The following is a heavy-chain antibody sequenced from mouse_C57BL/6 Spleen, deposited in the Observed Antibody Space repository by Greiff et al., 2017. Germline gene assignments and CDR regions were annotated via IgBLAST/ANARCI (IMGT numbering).Heavy chain of an antibody. CDR1: GFTFSSYA. V-gene: IGHV5-4*01. J-gene: IGHJ4*01. CDR3: ARDSRFYAMDY. CDR2: ISDGGSYT. D-gene: IGHD1-1*01. Sequence: EVMLVESGGGLVKPGGSLKLSCAASGFTFSSYAMSWVRQTPEKRLEWVATISDGGSYTYYPDIVKGRFTISRDNAKNNLYLQMSHLKSEDTAMYYCARDSRFYAMDYWGQGTSVTVSS.